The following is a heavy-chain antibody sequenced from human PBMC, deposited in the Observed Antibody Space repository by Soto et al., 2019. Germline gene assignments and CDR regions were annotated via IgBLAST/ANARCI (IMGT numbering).Heavy chain of an antibody. V-gene: IGHV3-23*01. Sequence: GGSLRLSCAVSGFTSSNYVMSWVRQAPGKGLEWVSAIAGSGGSTYYADSVKDRFTISRDNSENTLYLQMNSLRAEDTAVYYCAKLGGSYPNYYFDYWGQGALVTVSS. CDR1: GFTSSNYV. J-gene: IGHJ4*02. CDR3: AKLGGSYPNYYFDY. D-gene: IGHD1-26*01. CDR2: IAGSGGST.